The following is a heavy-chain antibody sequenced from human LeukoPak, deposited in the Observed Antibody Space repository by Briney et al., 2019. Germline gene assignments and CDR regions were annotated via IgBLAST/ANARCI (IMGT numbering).Heavy chain of an antibody. V-gene: IGHV3-30*18. Sequence: PGRSLRLCCVASGFTFSTYGMHWIRQAPGKGLEWVAVISLDGYKKYYADSVKGRFTVSRDNSKNTLYQQMNSLRAEDTAVYFCAKDGDFWSNSKSNNYFDYWGQGTLVTVSS. J-gene: IGHJ4*02. CDR3: AKDGDFWSNSKSNNYFDY. D-gene: IGHD3-3*01. CDR2: ISLDGYKK. CDR1: GFTFSTYG.